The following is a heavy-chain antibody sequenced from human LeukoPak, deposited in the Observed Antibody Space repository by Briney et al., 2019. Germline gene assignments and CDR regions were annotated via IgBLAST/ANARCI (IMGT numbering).Heavy chain of an antibody. CDR2: IYPGDSDT. CDR3: ARRLGGSGWYVFDY. Sequence: GESLKISFQGSGYSFTTYWIGWVRPIPGKRLEWMGIIYPGDSDTRYSPSFQGQVTISADKSISTAYLQWSSLKASDTAMYYCARRLGGSGWYVFDYWGQGTVVTVSS. V-gene: IGHV5-51*01. CDR1: GYSFTTYW. D-gene: IGHD6-19*01. J-gene: IGHJ4*02.